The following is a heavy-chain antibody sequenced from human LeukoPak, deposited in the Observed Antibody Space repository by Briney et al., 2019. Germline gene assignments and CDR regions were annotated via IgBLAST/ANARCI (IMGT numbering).Heavy chain of an antibody. Sequence: PSETLSLTCAVYGGSFSGYYWSWIRQPPGKGLEWIGEINHSGSTNYNPSLKSRVTISVDTSKNRFSLKLSSVTAADTAVYYCARAPSPGWQQVGVGYYGMDVWGQGTTVTVSS. CDR3: ARAPSPGWQQVGVGYYGMDV. J-gene: IGHJ6*02. CDR2: INHSGST. D-gene: IGHD6-13*01. CDR1: GGSFSGYY. V-gene: IGHV4-34*01.